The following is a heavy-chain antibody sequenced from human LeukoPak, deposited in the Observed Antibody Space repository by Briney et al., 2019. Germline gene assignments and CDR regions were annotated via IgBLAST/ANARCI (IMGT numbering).Heavy chain of an antibody. V-gene: IGHV3-66*02. D-gene: IGHD3-22*01. CDR1: GFTVSNSY. CDR2: FYSGDDT. Sequence: PGGSLRLSCAASGFTVSNSYMSWVRQAPGKGLEWVSLFYSGDDTHYPDSVKGRFTISRDNSKNTLYLQMNSLRVEDTAVYYCAREGYYDTSGASRAFDIWGQGTMVTVSS. J-gene: IGHJ3*02. CDR3: AREGYYDTSGASRAFDI.